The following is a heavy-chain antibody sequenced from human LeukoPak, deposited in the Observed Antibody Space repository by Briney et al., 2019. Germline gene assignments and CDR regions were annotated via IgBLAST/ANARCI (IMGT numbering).Heavy chain of an antibody. CDR2: IKQDGSEK. V-gene: IGHV3-7*01. D-gene: IGHD3-22*01. CDR1: GFTFSSYW. J-gene: IGHJ3*01. CDR3: ARDKVGYYDSSLPSF. Sequence: GGSLRLSCAASGFTFSSYWMSWVRQAPGTGLEWVANIKQDGSEKYYVDSVKGRFTISRDNAKNSLYLQMNSLRAEDTALYYCARDKVGYYDSSLPSFWGQGTMVTVSS.